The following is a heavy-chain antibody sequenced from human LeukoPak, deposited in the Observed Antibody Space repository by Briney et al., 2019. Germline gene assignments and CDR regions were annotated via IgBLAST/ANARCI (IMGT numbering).Heavy chain of an antibody. CDR1: GGSISGYY. CDR3: TRGDYYDSSGYYLLFDY. V-gene: IGHV3-49*04. Sequence: LSLTCTVSGGSISGYYWSWVRHAPGEGQEWVGFIRSKPYGGTTEYAASVKGRFTISRDDTESIAYLQMNSLKTEDTAVYYCTRGDYYDSSGYYLLFDYWGQGTLVTVSS. J-gene: IGHJ4*02. CDR2: IRSKPYGGTT. D-gene: IGHD3-22*01.